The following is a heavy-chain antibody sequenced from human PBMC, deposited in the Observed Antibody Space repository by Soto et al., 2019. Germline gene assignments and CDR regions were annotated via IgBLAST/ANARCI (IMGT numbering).Heavy chain of an antibody. D-gene: IGHD4-17*01. Sequence: QVQLVESGGGVVQPGRSLRLSCVASGFTFSNYGMHWVRQAPGKGLEWVAVMSYFGNNKYYGDSVKGRFTISRDKSKNPLYLQMNGLRVEDTAVYFCAKEENYGDLEGYYFDYWGQGTLVTVSS. CDR1: GFTFSNYG. CDR2: MSYFGNNK. V-gene: IGHV3-30*18. J-gene: IGHJ4*02. CDR3: AKEENYGDLEGYYFDY.